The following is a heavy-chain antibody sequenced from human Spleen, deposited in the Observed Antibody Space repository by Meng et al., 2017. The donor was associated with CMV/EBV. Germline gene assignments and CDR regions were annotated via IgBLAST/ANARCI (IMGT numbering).Heavy chain of an antibody. CDR3: ARAPGCSSTSCYYYFDY. Sequence: SETLSLTCTVSGDSIRSPTSYWGWIRQPPGKGLQWIANVYYTGSTYYSPSLKSRVTISVDTSKNQFSLKLSSVTAADTAVYYCARAPGCSSTSCYYYFDYWGQGTLVTVSS. V-gene: IGHV4-39*07. D-gene: IGHD2-2*01. J-gene: IGHJ4*02. CDR2: VYYTGST. CDR1: GDSIRSPTSY.